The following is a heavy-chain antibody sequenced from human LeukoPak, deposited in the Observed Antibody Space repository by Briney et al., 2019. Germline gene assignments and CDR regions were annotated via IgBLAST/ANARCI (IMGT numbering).Heavy chain of an antibody. CDR1: GFTSSSYW. V-gene: IGHV3-7*01. CDR2: IKQDGSEK. Sequence: GGSLRLSCAASGFTSSSYWMSWVRQAPGKGLEWVANIKQDGSEKYYVDSVKGRFTISRDNAKNSLYLQMNSLRAEDTAVYYCAKAGSYRSYYFDYWGQGTLVTVSS. J-gene: IGHJ4*02. CDR3: AKAGSYRSYYFDY. D-gene: IGHD3-16*02.